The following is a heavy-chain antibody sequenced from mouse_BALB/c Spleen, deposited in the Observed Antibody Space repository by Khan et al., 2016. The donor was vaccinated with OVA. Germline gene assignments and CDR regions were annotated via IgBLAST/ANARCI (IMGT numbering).Heavy chain of an antibody. D-gene: IGHD1-1*01. V-gene: IGHV1S132*01. Sequence: QVQLQQSGAELVRPGASVKLSCKTSGYIFTSYWIHWVKQRSGQGLEWIARIYPGTDNTYYNEKLKDKATLTADKSSSTAYLQLNSLKSEDSAGNFCAREEALYYFDYWGQGTSLTVSA. CDR3: AREEALYYFDY. CDR1: GYIFTSYW. CDR2: IYPGTDNT. J-gene: IGHJ2*02.